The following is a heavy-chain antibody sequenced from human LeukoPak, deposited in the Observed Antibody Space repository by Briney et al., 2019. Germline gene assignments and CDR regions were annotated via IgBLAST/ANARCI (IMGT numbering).Heavy chain of an antibody. D-gene: IGHD1-26*01. J-gene: IGHJ3*02. V-gene: IGHV4-4*07. CDR2: IYTSGNT. CDR3: ARGGGGSYYGNGFDI. CDR1: GGSISDNY. Sequence: ASETLSLTCTVSGGSISDNYWSWIRQPAGKGLEWIGRIYTSGNTYYNPSLKSRVTISLDKSLIQFSLDLTSVTAADTAVYYCARGGGGSYYGNGFDIWGQRTTVTVSS.